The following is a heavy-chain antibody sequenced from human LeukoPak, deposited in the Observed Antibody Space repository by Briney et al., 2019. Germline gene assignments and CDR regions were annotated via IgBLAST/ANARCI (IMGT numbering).Heavy chain of an antibody. Sequence: GGSLRLSCAASGFTFSSYGMHWVRQAPGKGLEWVAVISYDGSNKYYADSVKGRFTISRDNSKNTLYLQMNSLRAEDTAVYYCAKGGYGGSYYYYYYMDVWGKGTTVTVSS. V-gene: IGHV3-30*18. CDR2: ISYDGSNK. J-gene: IGHJ6*03. CDR3: AKGGYGGSYYYYYYMDV. D-gene: IGHD4-23*01. CDR1: GFTFSSYG.